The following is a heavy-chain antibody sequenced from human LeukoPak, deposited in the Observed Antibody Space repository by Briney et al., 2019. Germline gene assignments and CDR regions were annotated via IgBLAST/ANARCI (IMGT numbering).Heavy chain of an antibody. D-gene: IGHD5-12*01. CDR3: ARDRSGYGGDFDY. V-gene: IGHV3-21*01. Sequence: GGSLRLSCAASGFTFSSYSMNWVRQAPGKGLEWVSSISSSSSYIYYADSVKGRFTISRDNAKNSLYLQMNSLRAEDTAVYYCARDRSGYGGDFDYWGQGTLVTVSS. J-gene: IGHJ4*02. CDR1: GFTFSSYS. CDR2: ISSSSSYI.